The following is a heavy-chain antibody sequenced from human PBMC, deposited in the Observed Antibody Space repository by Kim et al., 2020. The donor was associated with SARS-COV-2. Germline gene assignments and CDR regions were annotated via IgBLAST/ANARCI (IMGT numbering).Heavy chain of an antibody. Sequence: SETLSLTCTVSGGSISRSPFYWNWVRQPAGKGLEWIGRIYASGNTNYNPSLKSRVTISIDTSKNQFFLSLTSVTAADTAVYFCASDYVAMDGSYFRYYYALDVWGLGTTVTVSS. CDR2: IYASGNT. CDR1: GGSISRSPFY. J-gene: IGHJ6*02. D-gene: IGHD2-21*01. CDR3: ASDYVAMDGSYFRYYYALDV. V-gene: IGHV4-61*02.